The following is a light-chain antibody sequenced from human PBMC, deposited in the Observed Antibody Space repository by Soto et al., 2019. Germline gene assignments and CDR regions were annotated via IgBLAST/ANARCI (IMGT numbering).Light chain of an antibody. V-gene: IGKV3-15*01. J-gene: IGKJ4*01. CDR3: QQYNNSPLT. Sequence: EIVMTQSPATLSVSPGERATLSCRASQSVSTNLAWYQQKPGHAPRLLIYGAFTKATDIPARFSGSGSGTEFTLTISSLQSEDFAIYYCQQYNNSPLTFGGGTKVEI. CDR1: QSVSTN. CDR2: GAF.